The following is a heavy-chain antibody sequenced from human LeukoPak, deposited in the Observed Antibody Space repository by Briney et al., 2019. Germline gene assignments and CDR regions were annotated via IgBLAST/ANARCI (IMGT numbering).Heavy chain of an antibody. Sequence: ASVKVSCKASGGTFSSYAISWVRQAPGQGREWMGRIIPILGIANYAQKFQGRVTITADKSTSTAYMELSSLRSEDTAVYYCARDLDFWSGSMGANWFDPWGQGTLVTVSS. CDR3: ARDLDFWSGSMGANWFDP. V-gene: IGHV1-69*04. CDR2: IIPILGIA. D-gene: IGHD3-3*01. J-gene: IGHJ5*02. CDR1: GGTFSSYA.